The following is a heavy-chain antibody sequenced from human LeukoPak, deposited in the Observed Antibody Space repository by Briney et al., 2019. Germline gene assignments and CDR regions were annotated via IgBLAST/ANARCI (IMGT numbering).Heavy chain of an antibody. D-gene: IGHD3-22*01. CDR3: ARGGGWRRHYYDSSGYSQENWFDP. J-gene: IGHJ5*02. CDR1: GGSFSGYY. Sequence: SETLSLTRAVYGGSFSGYYWSWIRQPPGKGLEWIGEINRSGSTNYNPSLKSRVTISVDTSKNQFSLKLSSVTAADTAVYYCARGGGWRRHYYDSSGYSQENWFDPWGQGTLVTVSS. CDR2: INRSGST. V-gene: IGHV4-34*01.